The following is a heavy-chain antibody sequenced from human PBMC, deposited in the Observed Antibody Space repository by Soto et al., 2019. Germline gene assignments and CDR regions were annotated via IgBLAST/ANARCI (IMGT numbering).Heavy chain of an antibody. CDR2: IYSGGST. D-gene: IGHD6-6*01. V-gene: IGHV3-66*01. CDR3: AREGRSYYFDY. CDR1: GFTVSSNY. J-gene: IGHJ4*02. Sequence: GGSLRLSCAASGFTVSSNYMSWVRQAPGKGLEWVSVIYSGGSTYYADSVKGRFTISRDNSKNTLYLQINSLRAEDTAVYYCAREGRSYYFDYWGQGTLVTVSS.